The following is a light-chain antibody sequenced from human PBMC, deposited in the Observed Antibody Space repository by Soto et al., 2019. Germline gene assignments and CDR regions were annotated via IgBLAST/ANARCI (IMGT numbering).Light chain of an antibody. CDR3: QQSYSTPWT. CDR1: QSISSY. CDR2: AAS. J-gene: IGKJ1*01. V-gene: IGKV1-39*01. Sequence: DLQMTQSPSSLSASVGARVTITCRASQSISSYLNWYQQKPGKAPNLLIYAASSLQSGVPSRFSGIGSGTDGTITISSLQPEDGETYDGQQSYSTPWTFGQGTKVDIK.